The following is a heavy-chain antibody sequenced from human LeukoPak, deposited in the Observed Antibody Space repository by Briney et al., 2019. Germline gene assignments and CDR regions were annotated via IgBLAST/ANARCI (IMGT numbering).Heavy chain of an antibody. CDR2: ISWNSGSI. CDR3: AKEVVAATRWANWFDP. J-gene: IGHJ5*02. V-gene: IGHV3-9*01. D-gene: IGHD2-15*01. CDR1: GFTFDDYA. Sequence: GRSLRLSCAASGFTFDDYAMHWVRQAPGKGLVLVSGISWNSGSIGYADSVKGRFTISRDNAKNSLYLQMNSLRAEDTALYYCAKEVVAATRWANWFDPWGQGTLVTVSS.